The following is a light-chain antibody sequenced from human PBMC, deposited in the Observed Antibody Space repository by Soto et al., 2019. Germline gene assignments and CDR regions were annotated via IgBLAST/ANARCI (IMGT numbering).Light chain of an antibody. Sequence: QSVLTQPASVSGSPGQSITISCTGTSSDVGTYNFVSWYRQHPVKAPILIIFDVSSRPSGISNRFSGSKPGNTASLTISGVQAEDEADYYCSSNATSDTVIFGGGTKVTVL. V-gene: IGLV2-14*01. J-gene: IGLJ2*01. CDR1: SSDVGTYNF. CDR2: DVS. CDR3: SSNATSDTVI.